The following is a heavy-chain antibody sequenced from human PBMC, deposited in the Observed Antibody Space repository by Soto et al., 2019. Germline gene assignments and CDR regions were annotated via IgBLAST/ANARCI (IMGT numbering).Heavy chain of an antibody. V-gene: IGHV1-69*04. CDR2: IIPILGVA. J-gene: IGHJ4*02. D-gene: IGHD3-22*01. Sequence: SVKVSCKASGGTFSSYTISWVRQAPGQGLEWMGRIIPILGVANYAQKFQGRVTITADKSTSTAYMELSSLRSEDTAVYYCAREGYDSSVSCFDYWGQGTLVTVSS. CDR1: GGTFSSYT. CDR3: AREGYDSSVSCFDY.